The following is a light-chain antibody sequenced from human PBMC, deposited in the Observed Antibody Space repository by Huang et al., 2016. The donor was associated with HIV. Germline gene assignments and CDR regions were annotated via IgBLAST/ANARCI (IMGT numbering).Light chain of an antibody. V-gene: IGKV3-15*01. CDR1: HSVRSN. Sequence: ERVMTQSPATLSVAPGERVTLSCRASHSVRSNLAWYQQKPGQAPMLLIHGASTRATGIPARFSGSGSGTEFTLAISSLQSEDSGVYFCQQYDNWPLTFGQGTRLEIK. CDR2: GAS. CDR3: QQYDNWPLT. J-gene: IGKJ5*01.